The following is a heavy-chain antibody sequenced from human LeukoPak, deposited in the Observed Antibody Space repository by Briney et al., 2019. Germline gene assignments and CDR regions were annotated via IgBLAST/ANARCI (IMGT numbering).Heavy chain of an antibody. CDR3: SRDGYSGYDPFDY. V-gene: IGHV3-21*01. J-gene: IGHJ4*02. Sequence: KPGGSLRLSCAVSGFTFSSYSMNWVRQAPGKGLEWVSSMSSRSGYIYYADSVRGRFTISRDNAKNSLYLQMNSLRAEDTAVYYCSRDGYSGYDPFDYWGQGTLVTVSS. CDR2: MSSRSGYI. D-gene: IGHD5-12*01. CDR1: GFTFSSYS.